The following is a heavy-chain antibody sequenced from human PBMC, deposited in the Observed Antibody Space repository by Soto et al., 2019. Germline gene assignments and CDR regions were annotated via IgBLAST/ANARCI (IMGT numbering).Heavy chain of an antibody. Sequence: GSLRLSCAASGFTFSSYSMNWVRQAPGKGLEWVSSISSSSSYIYYADSVKGRFTISRDNAKNSLYLQMNSLRAEDTAVYYCARNSGDSSGYFNYFDYWGQGTLVTVSS. CDR2: ISSSSSYI. CDR3: ARNSGDSSGYFNYFDY. J-gene: IGHJ4*02. V-gene: IGHV3-21*01. D-gene: IGHD3-22*01. CDR1: GFTFSSYS.